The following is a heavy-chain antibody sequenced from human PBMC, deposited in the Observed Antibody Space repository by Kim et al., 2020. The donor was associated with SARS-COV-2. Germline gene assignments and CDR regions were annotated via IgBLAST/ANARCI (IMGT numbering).Heavy chain of an antibody. CDR2: IYYSGST. V-gene: IGHV4-31*03. Sequence: SETLSLTCTVSGGSISSGGYYWSWIRQHPGKGLEWIGYIYYSGSTYYNPSLKSRVTISVDTSKNQFSLKLSSVTAADTAVYYCAREDSYSSSWYDYWGQGTLVTVSS. J-gene: IGHJ4*02. CDR1: GGSISSGGYY. D-gene: IGHD6-13*01. CDR3: AREDSYSSSWYDY.